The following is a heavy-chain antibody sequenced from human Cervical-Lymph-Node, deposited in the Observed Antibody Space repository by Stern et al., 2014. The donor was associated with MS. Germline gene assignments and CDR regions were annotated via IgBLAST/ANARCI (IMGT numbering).Heavy chain of an antibody. V-gene: IGHV4-31*01. D-gene: IGHD4-23*01. CDR2: IYYSGST. Sequence: QLQLQESGPGLVKPSQTLSLTCTVSGGSISSGGYYWSWIRQHPGKGLEWIGYIYYSGSTYYNPSLKSLVTISVDTSKNQFSLKLSSVTAADTAVYYCARGRWRRGWFDPWGQGTLVTVSS. CDR3: ARGRWRRGWFDP. CDR1: GGSISSGGYY. J-gene: IGHJ5*02.